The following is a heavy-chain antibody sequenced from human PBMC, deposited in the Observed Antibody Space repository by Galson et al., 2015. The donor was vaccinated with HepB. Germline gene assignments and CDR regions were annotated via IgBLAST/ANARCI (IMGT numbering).Heavy chain of an antibody. J-gene: IGHJ3*02. D-gene: IGHD2-2*01. CDR2: INSDGSST. Sequence: SLRLSCAASGFTFSSYWMHWVRQAPGKGLVWVSRINSDGSSTSYADSVKGRFTISRDNAKNTLYLQMNSLRAEDTAVYYCARSYCSSTSCYLGAFDIWGQGTMVTVSS. CDR1: GFTFSSYW. CDR3: ARSYCSSTSCYLGAFDI. V-gene: IGHV3-74*01.